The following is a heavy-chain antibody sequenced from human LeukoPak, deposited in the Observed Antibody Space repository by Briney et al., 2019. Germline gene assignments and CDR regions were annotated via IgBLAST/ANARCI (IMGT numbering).Heavy chain of an antibody. Sequence: ASVKVSCKASGYTFTSYYMHWVRQAPGQGLEWMGWINAGNGNTKYSQKFQGRVTITRDTSASTAYMELSSLRSEDTAVYYCARDLLVATRPLHYWGQGTLVTVSS. CDR3: ARDLLVATRPLHY. V-gene: IGHV1-3*01. J-gene: IGHJ4*02. CDR2: INAGNGNT. D-gene: IGHD5-12*01. CDR1: GYTFTSYY.